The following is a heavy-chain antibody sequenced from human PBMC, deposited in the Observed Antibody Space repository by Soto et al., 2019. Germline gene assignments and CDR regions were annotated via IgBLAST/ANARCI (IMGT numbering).Heavy chain of an antibody. CDR2: INHSGST. J-gene: IGHJ6*02. V-gene: IGHV4-34*01. CDR1: GGSFIDYY. D-gene: IGHD2-2*01. Sequence: LETLSLTCTVAGGSFIDYYWSWLLQPPGKGVEWIGEINHSGSTNYNPSREIRVTILVDTYKNQFSLKLSSVTAADTAVYYCARETWGGPAPYGMDVLGQGTTVPVSS. CDR3: ARETWGGPAPYGMDV.